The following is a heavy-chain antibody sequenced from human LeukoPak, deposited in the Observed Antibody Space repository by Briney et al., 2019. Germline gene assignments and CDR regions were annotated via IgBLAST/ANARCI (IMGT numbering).Heavy chain of an antibody. D-gene: IGHD6-13*01. J-gene: IGHJ6*03. V-gene: IGHV4-4*07. CDR3: ARVGGSSWSYYYMDV. CDR1: GASINKDY. Sequence: SETLSLTCTVSGASINKDYWSWIRQPAGKGLEWIGRIHTSGSTHHNPSLKSRVTMSIDASKNQFSLKLSSVTAADTAVYYCARVGGSSWSYYYMDVWGKGTTVTVSS. CDR2: IHTSGST.